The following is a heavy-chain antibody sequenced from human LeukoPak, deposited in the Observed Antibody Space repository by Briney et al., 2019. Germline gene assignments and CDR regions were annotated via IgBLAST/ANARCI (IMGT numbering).Heavy chain of an antibody. Sequence: SVKVSCKAFGGTFSSYAISWVRQAPGQGLEWMGGIIPIFGTANYAQKFQGRVTITTDESTSTAYMELSSLRSEDTAVYYCAKDGLYCSSTSCYTTPHWGQGTLVTVSS. CDR2: IIPIFGTA. V-gene: IGHV1-69*05. D-gene: IGHD2-2*02. J-gene: IGHJ4*02. CDR1: GGTFSSYA. CDR3: AKDGLYCSSTSCYTTPH.